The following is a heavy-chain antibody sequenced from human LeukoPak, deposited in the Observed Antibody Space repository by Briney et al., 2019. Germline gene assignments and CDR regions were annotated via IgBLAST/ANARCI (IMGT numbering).Heavy chain of an antibody. V-gene: IGHV4-59*08. J-gene: IGHJ5*02. Sequence: SETLSLTCTVSGGSISSYYWSWIRQPPGKGLEWIGYIYYSGSTNYKPSLKSRVTISVDTSKNQFSLKLSSVTAADTAVYYCARQLAVAGTCWFDPWGQGTLVTVSS. CDR1: GGSISSYY. D-gene: IGHD6-19*01. CDR3: ARQLAVAGTCWFDP. CDR2: IYYSGST.